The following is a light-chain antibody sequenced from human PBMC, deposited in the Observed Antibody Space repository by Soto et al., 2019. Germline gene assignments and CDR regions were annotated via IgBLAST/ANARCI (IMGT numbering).Light chain of an antibody. J-gene: IGLJ1*01. V-gene: IGLV2-14*01. CDR3: NSYTSSSTAYV. CDR2: EVS. CDR1: CSDVGSYNF. Sequence: QSALTQPASVSGSPGQSITISCTGTCSDVGSYNFVSWYQQHPGKAPKLMIYEVSNRPSGVSDRFSGSKSGNTASLTISGLQAEDEADYYCNSYTSSSTAYVFGTGTKLTVL.